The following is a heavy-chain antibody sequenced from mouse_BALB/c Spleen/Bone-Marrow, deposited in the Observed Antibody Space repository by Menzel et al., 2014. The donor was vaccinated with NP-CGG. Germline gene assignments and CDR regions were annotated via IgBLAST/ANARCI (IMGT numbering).Heavy chain of an antibody. J-gene: IGHJ4*01. Sequence: EVKLQESGPELVKPGASVKISCKTSGYTFXEYTMHWVKQSHGKSLEWIGGVNPNNGGTIYNQKFKGKATLTVDKSSSTAYMELRSLTSEDSAVYYCARKDYGYNYVMDYWGQVTSVTVSS. D-gene: IGHD1-2*01. CDR1: GYTFXEYT. V-gene: IGHV1-18*01. CDR2: VNPNNGGT. CDR3: ARKDYGYNYVMDY.